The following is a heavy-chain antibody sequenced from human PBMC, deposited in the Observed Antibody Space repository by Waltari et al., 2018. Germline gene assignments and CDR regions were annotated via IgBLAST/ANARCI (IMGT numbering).Heavy chain of an antibody. J-gene: IGHJ4*02. CDR3: ASIEMATILPSDY. Sequence: QLQLQESGPGLVKPSETLSLTCTVSGGSISSSSYYWGWIRQPPGKGLEWIGSIYYSGSTYYHPSLKSRVTISVHTSKNQFSLKLSSVTAADTAVYYCASIEMATILPSDYWGQGTLVTVSS. D-gene: IGHD5-12*01. CDR1: GGSISSSSYY. CDR2: IYYSGST. V-gene: IGHV4-39*01.